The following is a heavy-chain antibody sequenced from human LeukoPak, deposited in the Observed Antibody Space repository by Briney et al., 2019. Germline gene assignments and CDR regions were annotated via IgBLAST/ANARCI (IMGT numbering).Heavy chain of an antibody. CDR1: GFTFSNYE. D-gene: IGHD6-13*01. V-gene: IGHV3-48*03. CDR2: ISRSGSI. Sequence: GGSLRLSCAASGFTFSNYEMHWVRQAPGKGLEWVSYISRSGSIYYADSVKGRFTISRDNAKNSLYLQMNSLRAEDTAVYYCARALPSSWYYYDYWGQGTLVTVSS. CDR3: ARALPSSWYYYDY. J-gene: IGHJ4*02.